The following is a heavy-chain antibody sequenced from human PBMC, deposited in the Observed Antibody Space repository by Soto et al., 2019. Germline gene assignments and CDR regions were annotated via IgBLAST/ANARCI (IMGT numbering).Heavy chain of an antibody. D-gene: IGHD6-19*01. CDR3: ARVTQAVAADY. Sequence: QVQLVESGGGVVHPGGSLRPSCAPPGLTPSNYAMHWVRQPPGKGLEWVPVISYDGSNRYYADSVKGRFTISRDNSKNTLYLQMNSLRAEDTAVYYCARVTQAVAADYWGQGTLVTVSS. V-gene: IGHV3-30-3*01. CDR2: ISYDGSNR. CDR1: GLTPSNYA. J-gene: IGHJ4*02.